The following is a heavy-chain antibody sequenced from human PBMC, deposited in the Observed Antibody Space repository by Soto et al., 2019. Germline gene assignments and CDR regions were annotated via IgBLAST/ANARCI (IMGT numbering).Heavy chain of an antibody. V-gene: IGHV1-18*01. Sequence: ASVKVSCKASGYTFTSYGISWVRQAPGQGLEWMGWISAYNGNTNYAQKLQGRVTMTTDTSTSTAYMELRSLRSDDTAVYYCARVMVLKPGIAADGVDYWGQGNLVPVSS. J-gene: IGHJ4*02. D-gene: IGHD6-13*01. CDR2: ISAYNGNT. CDR1: GYTFTSYG. CDR3: ARVMVLKPGIAADGVDY.